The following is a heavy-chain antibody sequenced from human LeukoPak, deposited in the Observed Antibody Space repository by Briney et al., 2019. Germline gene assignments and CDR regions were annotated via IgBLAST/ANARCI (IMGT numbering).Heavy chain of an antibody. Sequence: SETLSLTCTVSGGPMSSGGYYWNWIRQHPGKGLEWIGYIYYSGSTYYNPSLKSRFTISVDTSKNQFSLKLSSVTAADTAVYYCARFDLVVTADDAFDIWGQGTMVTVSS. V-gene: IGHV4-31*03. CDR1: GGPMSSGGYY. J-gene: IGHJ3*02. CDR2: IYYSGST. CDR3: ARFDLVVTADDAFDI. D-gene: IGHD2-21*02.